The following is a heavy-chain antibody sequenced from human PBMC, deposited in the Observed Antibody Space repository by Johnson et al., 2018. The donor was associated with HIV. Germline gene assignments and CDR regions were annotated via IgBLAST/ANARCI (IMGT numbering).Heavy chain of an antibody. D-gene: IGHD1-1*01. CDR1: GFTFDDYA. V-gene: IGHV3-13*01. Sequence: VQLVESGGGLVQPGRSLRLSCAASGFTFDDYAMHWVRQAPGKGLEWVSAIGTAGDTYYPGSVKGRFTISRDNSKNTLYLQMNSLRAEDTAVYYCARKKATVFSTTSTNYAFDIWGQGTMVTVSS. CDR3: ARKKATVFSTTSTNYAFDI. CDR2: IGTAGDT. J-gene: IGHJ3*02.